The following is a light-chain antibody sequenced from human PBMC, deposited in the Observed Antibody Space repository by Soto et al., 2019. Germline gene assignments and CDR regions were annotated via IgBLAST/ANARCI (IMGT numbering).Light chain of an antibody. V-gene: IGLV2-8*01. Sequence: QSVLTQPPSASGSPGQSVTISCTGTSSDVGGYNYVSWYQQHPGKAPKLMIYEVSKRPSGVPDRFSGSKSGNTASLTVSGLQVEDEADYYCSSFEASNKLLFGGGTKVTVL. J-gene: IGLJ2*01. CDR2: EVS. CDR1: SSDVGGYNY. CDR3: SSFEASNKLL.